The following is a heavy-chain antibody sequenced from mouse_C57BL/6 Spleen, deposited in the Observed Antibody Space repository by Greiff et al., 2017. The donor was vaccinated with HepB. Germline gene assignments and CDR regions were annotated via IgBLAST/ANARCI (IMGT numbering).Heavy chain of an antibody. CDR2: ISYDGSN. V-gene: IGHV3-6*01. CDR1: GYSITSGYY. D-gene: IGHD2-12*01. CDR3: ARVSYPVCFDY. Sequence: EVQVVESGPGLVKPSQSLSLTCSVTGYSITSGYYWNWIRQFPGNKLEWMGYISYDGSNNYNPSLKNRISITRDTSKNQFFLKLNSVTTEDTATYYCARVSYPVCFDYWGQGTTLTVSS. J-gene: IGHJ2*01.